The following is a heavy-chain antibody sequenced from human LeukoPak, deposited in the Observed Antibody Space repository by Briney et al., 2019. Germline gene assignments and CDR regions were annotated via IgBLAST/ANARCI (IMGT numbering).Heavy chain of an antibody. J-gene: IGHJ4*02. CDR1: AFSLTKYPA. Sequence: SGPTLVRPTAPLTLTCTLSAFSLTKYPAVGWIRQAPGQGLQWLAIVYWDDEKRYSPSLENQITIFKATAKSQVLLTMTNMDPVDTGTYCCAHSLRTEGWRGGSCYYFVSWGQGIQVTVT. CDR3: AHSLRTEGWRGGSCYYFVS. CDR2: VYWDDEK. D-gene: IGHD2-15*01. V-gene: IGHV2-5*02.